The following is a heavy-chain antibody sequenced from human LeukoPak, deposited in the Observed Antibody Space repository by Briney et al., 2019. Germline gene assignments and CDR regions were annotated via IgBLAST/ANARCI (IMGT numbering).Heavy chain of an antibody. Sequence: GGSLGLSCAASGFTFSSYAMGWVRQAPGKGLGWVSAIRGSGGSTYYADSGKGRFNISIDNSKNTLYLQMTSLRAEDTAVYYCAKMNWNPYIDSWGQGTLVTVSS. J-gene: IGHJ4*02. V-gene: IGHV3-23*01. CDR2: IRGSGGST. CDR3: AKMNWNPYIDS. CDR1: GFTFSSYA. D-gene: IGHD1-1*01.